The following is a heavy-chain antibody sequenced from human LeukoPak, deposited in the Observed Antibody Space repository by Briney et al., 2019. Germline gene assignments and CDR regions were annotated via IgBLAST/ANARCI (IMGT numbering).Heavy chain of an antibody. D-gene: IGHD1-20*01. CDR3: AIRGISGTKYFQH. CDR2: IAPSGGSR. Sequence: GGSLRLSCAASGFTFSSYAMSWVRQVPGKGLEWVSAIAPSGGSREYADSVKGRFTISRDNSKNTLFLQMDGLRDEDTALYYCAIRGISGTKYFQHWGQGTLVTVSS. CDR1: GFTFSSYA. V-gene: IGHV3-23*01. J-gene: IGHJ1*01.